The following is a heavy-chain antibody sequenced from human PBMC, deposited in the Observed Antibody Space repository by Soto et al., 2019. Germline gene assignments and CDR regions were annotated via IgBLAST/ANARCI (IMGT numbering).Heavy chain of an antibody. Sequence: QVQLVQSGAEVKKPGSSVKVSCKASGGTFSTFVISWVRQAPGQGLEWVGGIVPLLRKGDYAQKFQDRVTIIADESTSTAYMEMSSLRSVDTAMYYCASRVKDGMDGAAEFWGLGTQVTVSS. CDR2: IVPLLRKG. V-gene: IGHV1-69*01. D-gene: IGHD3-10*01. CDR3: ASRVKDGMDGAAEF. J-gene: IGHJ4*02. CDR1: GGTFSTFV.